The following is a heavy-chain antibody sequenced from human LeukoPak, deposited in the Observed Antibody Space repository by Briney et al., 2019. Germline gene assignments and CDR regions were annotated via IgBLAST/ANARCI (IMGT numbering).Heavy chain of an antibody. D-gene: IGHD2-2*01. CDR1: GGSFSGYY. CDR3: ARGRCSRTSCYYRWFDP. J-gene: IGHJ5*02. CDR2: INHSGST. Sequence: SETLSLTCAVYGGSFSGYYWSWIRQPPGKGLEWIGEINHSGSTNYNPSLKSRVTISVDTSKNQFSLKLSSVTVADTAVYYCARGRCSRTSCYYRWFDPWGQGTLVTVSS. V-gene: IGHV4-34*01.